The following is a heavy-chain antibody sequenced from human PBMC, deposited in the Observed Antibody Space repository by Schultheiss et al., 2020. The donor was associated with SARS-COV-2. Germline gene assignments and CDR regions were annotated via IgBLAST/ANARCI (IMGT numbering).Heavy chain of an antibody. V-gene: IGHV3-21*04. CDR1: GFTFSSYS. CDR3: ARGYYYDSGYFDY. D-gene: IGHD3-22*01. J-gene: IGHJ4*02. CDR2: ISSSGSTI. Sequence: GGSLRLSCAASGFTFSSYSMNWVRQAPGKGLEWVSSISSSGSTIYYADSVKGRFTISRDNAKNSLYLQMNSLRAEDTAVYYCARGYYYDSGYFDYWGQGTLVTVSS.